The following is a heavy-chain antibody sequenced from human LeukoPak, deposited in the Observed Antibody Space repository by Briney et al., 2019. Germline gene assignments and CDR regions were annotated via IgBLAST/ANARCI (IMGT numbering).Heavy chain of an antibody. CDR2: ISGSGGST. J-gene: IGHJ4*02. CDR1: GFTFSIYV. V-gene: IGHV3-23*01. D-gene: IGHD2-15*01. CDR3: AKREVAEYYFDY. Sequence: GGSLRLSCAASGFTFSIYVMSWVRQAPGKGLEWVSTISGSGGSTYYADSVKGRFTISRDNSKNTLYLQMNSLRAEDTAVYYCAKREVAEYYFDYWGQGTLVTVSS.